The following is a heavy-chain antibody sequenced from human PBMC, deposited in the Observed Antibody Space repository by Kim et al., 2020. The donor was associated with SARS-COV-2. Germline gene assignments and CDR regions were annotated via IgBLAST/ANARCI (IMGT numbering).Heavy chain of an antibody. D-gene: IGHD2-2*01. J-gene: IGHJ6*02. V-gene: IGHV3-33*05. Sequence: GGSLRLSCAASGFTFSSYGMHWVRQAPGKGLEWVAVISYDGSNKYYADSVKGRFTISRDNSKNTLYLQMNSLRAEDTAVYYCATGGDCSSTSCYDYYYYYGMDVWGQGTTVTVSS. CDR2: ISYDGSNK. CDR1: GFTFSSYG. CDR3: ATGGDCSSTSCYDYYYYYGMDV.